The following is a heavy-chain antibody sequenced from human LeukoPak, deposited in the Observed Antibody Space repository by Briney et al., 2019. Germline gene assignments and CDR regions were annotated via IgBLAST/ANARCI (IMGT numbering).Heavy chain of an antibody. V-gene: IGHV4-30-2*01. CDR2: IFHTGNL. D-gene: IGHD3-10*01. Sequence: PSETLSLTCTVSGGSLSSDDNSWSWIRQPPGKALEWIGYIFHTGNLYYNPSLNSRVTISVVRSKNQFSLEMRSVTAAGTAVYYCARTRYYASGNQFDPWGQGTLVTVSS. CDR1: GGSLSSDDNS. J-gene: IGHJ5*02. CDR3: ARTRYYASGNQFDP.